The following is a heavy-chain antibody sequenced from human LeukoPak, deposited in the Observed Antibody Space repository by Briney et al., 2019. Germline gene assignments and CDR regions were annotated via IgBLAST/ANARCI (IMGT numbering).Heavy chain of an antibody. CDR1: GYTFTSYG. V-gene: IGHV1-18*01. J-gene: IGHJ6*02. D-gene: IGHD6-6*01. CDR2: ISAYNGST. Sequence: ASVKVSCKTSGYTFTSYGISWVRQAPGQGLEWMGWISAYNGSTNYAQKLQGRVTMTTDTSTSTAYMELRSLRSDDTAVYYCASTELDYYYYYGMDVWGQGTTVTVSS. CDR3: ASTELDYYYYYGMDV.